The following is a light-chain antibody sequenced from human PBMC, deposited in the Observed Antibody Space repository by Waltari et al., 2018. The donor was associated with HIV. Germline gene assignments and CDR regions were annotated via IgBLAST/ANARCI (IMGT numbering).Light chain of an antibody. V-gene: IGKV3-15*01. CDR2: GAS. Sequence: EIVMTPSPATLSVSPGERATLSCRASQSVSSNLARYQQKPGQAPRLRIYGASTRATGSPARVSGSGSGTEFTLTISSLQSEDFAVYYCQQYNNLPPRRTFGQGTKVEIK. CDR3: QQYNNLPPRRT. CDR1: QSVSSN. J-gene: IGKJ1*01.